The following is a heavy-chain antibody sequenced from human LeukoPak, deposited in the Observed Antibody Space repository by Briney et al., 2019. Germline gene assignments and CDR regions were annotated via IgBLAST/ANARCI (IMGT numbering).Heavy chain of an antibody. CDR3: AKVRGYSTSSPY. V-gene: IGHV3-23*01. J-gene: IGHJ4*02. CDR1: GFTFSSYA. CDR2: ISGSGGST. Sequence: GGSLRLSCAASGFTFSSYAMSWVRQAPGKGLEWVSAISGSGGSTYYADSVKGRFTISRDNSKNTLHLQMNSLRAEDTAVYYCAKVRGYSTSSPYWGQGTLVTVSS. D-gene: IGHD6-6*01.